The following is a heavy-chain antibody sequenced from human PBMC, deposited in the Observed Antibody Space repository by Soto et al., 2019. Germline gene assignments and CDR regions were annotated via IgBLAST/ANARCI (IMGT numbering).Heavy chain of an antibody. CDR3: ARGYEGDYFDY. CDR2: ISYAGSNK. CDR1: RLTFNRYA. Sequence: QVQLVESGGDVVQPGRSLRLSCAASRLTFNRYAMHWVRQAPCKGLKWVAVISYAGSNKYYADSVKGRFTISRDNSKNAVYLQMISLRAEDTAVYYCARGYEGDYFDYCGQGTLVTVSS. D-gene: IGHD3-16*01. V-gene: IGHV3-30-3*01. J-gene: IGHJ4*02.